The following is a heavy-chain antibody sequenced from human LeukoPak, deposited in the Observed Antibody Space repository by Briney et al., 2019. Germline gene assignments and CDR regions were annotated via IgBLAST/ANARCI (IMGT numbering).Heavy chain of an antibody. D-gene: IGHD6-13*01. Sequence: GGSLRLSCAASGLTFSTYDMHWVRQATGEGLEWVSGIGKGGDTYYVGSVKGRFTISRENAKNSLYLQMNSLRVEDTAVYYCARGGGSSWCLDCWGQGTLVTVSS. CDR1: GLTFSTYD. CDR2: IGKGGDT. CDR3: ARGGGSSWCLDC. V-gene: IGHV3-13*04. J-gene: IGHJ4*02.